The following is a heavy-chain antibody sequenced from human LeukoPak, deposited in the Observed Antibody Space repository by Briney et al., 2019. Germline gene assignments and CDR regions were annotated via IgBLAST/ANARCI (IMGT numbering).Heavy chain of an antibody. D-gene: IGHD1-14*01. CDR2: IKSDGSN. CDR3: VRDWSPEGL. Sequence: PGGSLRLSCEASGFTSSSYWMHWVRQAPGKGLVWVSRIKSDGSNYYADSVKGRFTISRDNAKNTGYLQMNSLRAEDTAVYYCVRDWSPEGLWGQGTLVTVSS. J-gene: IGHJ4*02. V-gene: IGHV3-74*01. CDR1: GFTSSSYW.